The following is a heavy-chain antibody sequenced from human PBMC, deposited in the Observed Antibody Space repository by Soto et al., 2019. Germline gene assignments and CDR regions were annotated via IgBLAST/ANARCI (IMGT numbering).Heavy chain of an antibody. J-gene: IGHJ4*02. CDR1: EGTFNSYA. CDR3: ASGASRWYPYFFDS. Sequence: QAQVVLSGAEVRKPGSSVKLSCKASEGTFNSYAIAWVRQAPGQGLEWMGGIIPYYNTLNYAQKFQDRVTITADDSTNTVYMELSSLRSDDTAVYFCASGASRWYPYFFDSWAQGTLVTVSS. CDR2: IIPYYNTL. D-gene: IGHD6-13*01. V-gene: IGHV1-69*01.